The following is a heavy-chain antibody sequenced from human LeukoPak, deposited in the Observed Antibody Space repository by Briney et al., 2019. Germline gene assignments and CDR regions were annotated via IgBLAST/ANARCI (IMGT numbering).Heavy chain of an antibody. CDR1: GFTFDDYA. D-gene: IGHD6-13*01. CDR3: AKAYSSSWFSGDAFDI. V-gene: IGHV3-9*03. J-gene: IGHJ3*02. CDR2: ISWNSGSI. Sequence: GGSLRLSCAASGFTFDDYAMHWVRQAPGKGLEWVSGISWNSGSIGYADSVKGRFTISRDNAKNSLYLQMNSLRAEDMALYYCAKAYSSSWFSGDAFDIWGQGTMVTVSS.